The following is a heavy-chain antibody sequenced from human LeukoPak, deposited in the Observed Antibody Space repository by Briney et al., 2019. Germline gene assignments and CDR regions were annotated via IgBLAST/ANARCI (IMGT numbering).Heavy chain of an antibody. CDR1: GGSISSYY. Sequence: SETLSLTRTVSGGSISSYYWSWIRQPPGKGLEWIGYISYSGSTNFNPSLKSRVTISVDTSKDQFSLKLSSVTAADTAVYYCARDMDYGGNSIWYFDLWGRGALVTVSS. D-gene: IGHD4-23*01. V-gene: IGHV4-59*01. CDR2: ISYSGST. J-gene: IGHJ2*01. CDR3: ARDMDYGGNSIWYFDL.